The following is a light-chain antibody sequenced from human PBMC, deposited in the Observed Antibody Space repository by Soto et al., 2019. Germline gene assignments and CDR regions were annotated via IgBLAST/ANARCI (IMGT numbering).Light chain of an antibody. J-gene: IGLJ2*01. V-gene: IGLV2-14*01. Sequence: QSALTQPASVSGSPGQSITISCTGTSSDVGGYNSVSWYQQHPGKAPQLMIYDVTTRPSGVSIRFSGSKSGNTPSLTISGLQAEDHADYFCSSYTSSSTVVFGGGTKLTVL. CDR1: SSDVGGYNS. CDR2: DVT. CDR3: SSYTSSSTVV.